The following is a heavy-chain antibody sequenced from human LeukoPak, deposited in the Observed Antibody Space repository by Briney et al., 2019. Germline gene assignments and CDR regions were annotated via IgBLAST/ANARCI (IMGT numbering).Heavy chain of an antibody. J-gene: IGHJ4*02. D-gene: IGHD3-10*01. V-gene: IGHV1-46*01. CDR1: GYTFTSYG. CDR3: ARDFSVGEFPTDY. CDR2: INPSGGST. Sequence: ASVKVSCKASGYTFTSYGISWVRQAPGQGLEWMGIINPSGGSTSYAQKFQGRVTMTRDTSTSTVYMELSSLRSEDTAVYYCARDFSVGEFPTDYWGQGTLVTVSS.